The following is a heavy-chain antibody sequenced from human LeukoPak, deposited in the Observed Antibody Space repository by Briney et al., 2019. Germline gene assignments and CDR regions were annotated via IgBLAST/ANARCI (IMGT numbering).Heavy chain of an antibody. D-gene: IGHD6-19*01. V-gene: IGHV6-1*01. CDR2: TYYRSKWYN. CDR1: GDSFSSNSAA. J-gene: IGHJ4*02. CDR3: ARAGWLVRGGDFDY. Sequence: SQTLSLTCAISGDSFSSNSAAWNWIRQSPSRGLEWLGRTYYRSKWYNDYAVSVKSRVTINPDTSKNQFSLQLNSVTPEDTAVYYCARAGWLVRGGDFDYWGQGTLVTVSS.